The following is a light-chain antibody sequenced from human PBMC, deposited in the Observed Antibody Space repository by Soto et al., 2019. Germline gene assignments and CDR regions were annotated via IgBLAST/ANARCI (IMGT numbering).Light chain of an antibody. CDR3: CSFAPFTTSYV. CDR1: SSDVVSSNL. V-gene: IGLV2-23*01. J-gene: IGLJ1*01. CDR2: EGA. Sequence: QSVLTQPASVSGSPGQSMTISCTGTSSDVVSSNLVSWYQQHPHRAPKLIIYEGARRPSGVSGRFSASMSGNTASLRISGLQAEDEADYYCCSFAPFTTSYVIGTGTKVTVL.